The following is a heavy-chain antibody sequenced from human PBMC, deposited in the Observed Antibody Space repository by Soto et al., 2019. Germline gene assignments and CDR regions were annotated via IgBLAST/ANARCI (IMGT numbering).Heavy chain of an antibody. CDR3: ATGGGRFTYDMDV. J-gene: IGHJ6*03. V-gene: IGHV4-59*01. D-gene: IGHD3-10*01. Sequence: QVQLQESGPGLVKPSETLSLTCTVSGGSIRSYYWSWIRQPPGKRLEWIGYIYYSGSTNYNPSLKSRVTISVDTSKNQLSLKLSSVTAADTAVYYCATGGGRFTYDMDVGGQGTTVTVSS. CDR2: IYYSGST. CDR1: GGSIRSYY.